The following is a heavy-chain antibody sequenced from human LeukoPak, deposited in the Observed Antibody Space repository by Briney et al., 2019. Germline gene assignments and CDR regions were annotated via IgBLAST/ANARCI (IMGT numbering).Heavy chain of an antibody. CDR2: IYSGGST. V-gene: IGHV3-66*01. CDR3: ARGPHSSGWYLDY. D-gene: IGHD6-19*01. CDR1: GFTVSSNY. J-gene: IGHJ4*02. Sequence: GGSLRLSCAASGFTVSSNYMSWVRQAPGKGLEWVSVIYSGGSTYYADSVKGRFTTSRDNSKNTLYLQMNSLRAEDTAVYYCARGPHSSGWYLDYWGQGTLVTVSS.